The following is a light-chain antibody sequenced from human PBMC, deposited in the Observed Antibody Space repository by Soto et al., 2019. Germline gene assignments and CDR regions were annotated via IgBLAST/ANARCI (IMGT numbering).Light chain of an antibody. J-gene: IGKJ1*01. Sequence: SVLTQSLATMSLSPFERDKLSCRYSQSVSSSYLAWYQQKPGQTPRLLIYDASNRATGIPARFSGSGSGTDFTLTISSLEPEDFAVYYCQQYGSSPWTFGQGTKVDIK. CDR2: DAS. V-gene: IGKV3-20*01. CDR1: QSVSSSY. CDR3: QQYGSSPWT.